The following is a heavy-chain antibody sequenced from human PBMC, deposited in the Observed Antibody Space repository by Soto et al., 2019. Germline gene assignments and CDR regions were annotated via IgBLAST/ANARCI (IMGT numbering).Heavy chain of an antibody. J-gene: IGHJ4*02. CDR2: IHDTGRT. CDR1: GDSLSTYY. V-gene: IGHV4-4*07. Sequence: QVQLQESGPGLVRPSETLSLTCTVSGDSLSTYYWSWIRQPAGERLEWIGRIHDTGRTNYNTSLKSRVAMSVETSKNQFSLRVNSVTAADTAVYYCARESVSGTYRFDSWGQGTLVTVSS. CDR3: ARESVSGTYRFDS. D-gene: IGHD3-16*02.